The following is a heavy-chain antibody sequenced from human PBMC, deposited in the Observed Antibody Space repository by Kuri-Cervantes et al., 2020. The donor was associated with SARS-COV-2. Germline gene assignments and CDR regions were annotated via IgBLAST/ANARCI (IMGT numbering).Heavy chain of an antibody. D-gene: IGHD3-22*01. Sequence: ASVKVSCKASGYTFTSYGISWVRQAPGQGLEWMGWISAYNGNTNYAQKLQGRVTMTRDTSTSTVYMELSSLRSEDTAVYYCAREGIVVVIGAYFDYWGQGTLVTVSS. CDR3: AREGIVVVIGAYFDY. V-gene: IGHV1-18*01. CDR2: ISAYNGNT. J-gene: IGHJ4*02. CDR1: GYTFTSYG.